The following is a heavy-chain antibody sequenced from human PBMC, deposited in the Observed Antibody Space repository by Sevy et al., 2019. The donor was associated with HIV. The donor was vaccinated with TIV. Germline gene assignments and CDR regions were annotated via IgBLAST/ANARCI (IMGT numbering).Heavy chain of an antibody. Sequence: GSLRLSCAASGFTFSSYWMSWVRQAPGKGLEWVANIKQDGSEKYYVDSVKGRFTISRDNAKNSLYLQMNSLRAEDTAVYYCARGISYYYDSSGYYYASTGHFDYWGQGTLVTVSS. CDR2: IKQDGSEK. CDR1: GFTFSSYW. CDR3: ARGISYYYDSSGYYYASTGHFDY. J-gene: IGHJ4*02. D-gene: IGHD3-22*01. V-gene: IGHV3-7*01.